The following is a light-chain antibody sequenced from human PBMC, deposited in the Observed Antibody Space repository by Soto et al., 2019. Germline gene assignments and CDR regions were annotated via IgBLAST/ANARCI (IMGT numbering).Light chain of an antibody. J-gene: IGKJ1*01. CDR3: TQYNGYWT. V-gene: IGKV1-5*01. CDR2: DAS. Sequence: DIQMTQSPSTLSASVGDRVTITCRASQSINNWLAWYQQKQGKAPNLLIYDASNLETGVPSRCSGSGAGTEFNLTSSGLQPDDFATYYCTQYNGYWTFGQGTKVEIK. CDR1: QSINNW.